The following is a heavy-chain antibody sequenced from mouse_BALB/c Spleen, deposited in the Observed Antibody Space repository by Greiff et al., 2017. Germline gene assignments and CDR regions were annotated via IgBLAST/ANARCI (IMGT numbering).Heavy chain of an antibody. CDR1: GFTFSSFG. J-gene: IGHJ2*01. CDR2: ISSGSSTI. Sequence: EVQGVESGGGLVQPGGSRKLSCAASGFTFSSFGMHWVRQAPEKGLEWVAYISSGSSTIYYADTVKGRFTISRDNPKNTLFLQMTSLRSEDTAMYYCARGELVYYFDYWGQGTTLTVSS. CDR3: ARGELVYYFDY. V-gene: IGHV5-17*02. D-gene: IGHD4-1*01.